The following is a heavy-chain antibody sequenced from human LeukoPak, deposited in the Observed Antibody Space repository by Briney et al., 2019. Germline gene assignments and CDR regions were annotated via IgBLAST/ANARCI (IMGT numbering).Heavy chain of an antibody. CDR2: ISGGGGTT. J-gene: IGHJ6*02. CDR1: GFTFSTYA. V-gene: IGHV3-23*01. CDR3: AKEFYFATAV. D-gene: IGHD2-15*01. Sequence: GGSLRLSCAASGFTFSTYAMSWVRQAPGKGLEWVSAISGGGGTTHYADSVKGRFTISRDNSMNTLSLQMNNLRAEDTAVYYCAKEFYFATAVWGQGTTVTVSS.